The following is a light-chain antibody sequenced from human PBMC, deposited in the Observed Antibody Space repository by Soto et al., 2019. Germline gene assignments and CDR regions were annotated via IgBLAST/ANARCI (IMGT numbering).Light chain of an antibody. CDR1: QGISNY. CDR3: QKYNSAPLT. V-gene: IGKV1-27*01. J-gene: IGKJ4*01. CDR2: AAS. Sequence: DIKRTQSLSSLSASVGDRFTITCRASQGISNYLAWYQQKPGKVPKLLIYAASTMQSGVPSRFSGSGSGTDFTLTISSLQPEDVATYYCQKYNSAPLTFVGGTKVEIK.